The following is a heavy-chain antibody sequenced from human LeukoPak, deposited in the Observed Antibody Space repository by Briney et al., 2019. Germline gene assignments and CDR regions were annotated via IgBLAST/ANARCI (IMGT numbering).Heavy chain of an antibody. J-gene: IGHJ4*02. V-gene: IGHV3-30*03. D-gene: IGHD6-19*01. Sequence: GGSLRLSCAASGFTFSSYGMHWVRQAPGKGLEWVAVISYDGSNKYYADSVKGRFTISRDNAKNSLFLQMNSLRAEDTAVYYCARDLGSGWYGAVDYWGQGTLVTVSS. CDR1: GFTFSSYG. CDR3: ARDLGSGWYGAVDY. CDR2: ISYDGSNK.